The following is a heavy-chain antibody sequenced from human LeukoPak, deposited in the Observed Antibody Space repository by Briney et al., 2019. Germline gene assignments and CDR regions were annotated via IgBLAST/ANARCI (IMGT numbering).Heavy chain of an antibody. J-gene: IGHJ4*02. V-gene: IGHV3-15*01. Sequence: KPGGSLRLSCAASGFTFSNAWMSWVRQAPGKGLEWVGRIKSKTDGGTTDYAAPVKGRFTISRDDSKNTLYLQRNSLKTEDTAVYYCTTDDYGDLVFDYWGQGTLVTVSS. D-gene: IGHD4-17*01. CDR2: IKSKTDGGTT. CDR1: GFTFSNAW. CDR3: TTDDYGDLVFDY.